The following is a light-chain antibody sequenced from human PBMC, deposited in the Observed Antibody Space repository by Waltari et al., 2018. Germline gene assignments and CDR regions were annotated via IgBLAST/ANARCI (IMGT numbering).Light chain of an antibody. J-gene: IGKJ1*01. CDR1: QRVSSNL. Sequence: EVVLKQSPGTLSLSPGERATLFCRASQRVSSNLLAWFQQKPGQAPRLLMYVASSRASGIPDRFSGSGSGTDFTLTISRLESEDVAVYYCQQYGTSPRTFGQGTKVEI. CDR2: VAS. V-gene: IGKV3-20*01. CDR3: QQYGTSPRT.